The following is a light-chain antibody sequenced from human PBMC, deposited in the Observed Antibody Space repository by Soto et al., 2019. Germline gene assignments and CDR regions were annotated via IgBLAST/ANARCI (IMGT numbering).Light chain of an antibody. CDR1: QSLSSN. CDR2: GAS. J-gene: IGKJ4*01. CDR3: QKYNNWPLT. Sequence: TQSPGILSLYPGERPTLSCRASQSLSSNLAWYQQIPGQAPRLLISGASTRATGIPARFSGSGSGTEFTLTISSLQSEDFAVYYCQKYNNWPLTFGGGNKVDI. V-gene: IGKV3-15*01.